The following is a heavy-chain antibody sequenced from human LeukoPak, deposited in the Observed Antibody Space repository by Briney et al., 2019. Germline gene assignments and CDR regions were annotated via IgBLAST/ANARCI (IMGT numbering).Heavy chain of an antibody. D-gene: IGHD3-10*01. J-gene: IGHJ6*02. V-gene: IGHV4-31*03. Sequence: PSETLSLTCTISGASITAGGYYWTWIRQPPGEGLEWIGYIYYTGSVDYNASLKSRLTISLDTSKNRFSLKLNSVTAADTAVYYCARDHSYYFGSQTSTLDVWGQGTAVTVSS. CDR1: GASITAGGYY. CDR2: IYYTGSV. CDR3: ARDHSYYFGSQTSTLDV.